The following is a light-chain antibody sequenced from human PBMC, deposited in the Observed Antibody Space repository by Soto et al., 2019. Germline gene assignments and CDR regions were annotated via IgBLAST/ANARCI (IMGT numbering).Light chain of an antibody. V-gene: IGLV2-8*01. Sequence: QSALAQSPSASGSPGQAVTISCTGSSSDIGAYNYVSWYQQYPGKAPKLIIYEVNKRPSGVPNRFSGSKSGNTASLTVSGLQADDESDYYCAAHAGSNTWVFGGGTKLPVL. CDR2: EVN. J-gene: IGLJ3*02. CDR1: SSDIGAYNY. CDR3: AAHAGSNTWV.